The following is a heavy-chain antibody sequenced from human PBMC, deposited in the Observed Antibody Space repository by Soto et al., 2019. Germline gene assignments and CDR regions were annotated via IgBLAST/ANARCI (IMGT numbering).Heavy chain of an antibody. V-gene: IGHV1-3*01. CDR3: ARDKAGYYDSSGYDPDPYNWFDP. D-gene: IGHD3-22*01. J-gene: IGHJ5*02. CDR2: INAGNGNT. Sequence: ASVKVSCKASGYTFTSYAMHWVRQAPGQRLEWMGWINAGNGNTKYSQKFQGRVTITRDTSASTAYMELSSLRSEDTAVYYCARDKAGYYDSSGYDPDPYNWFDPWGQGTLVTVSS. CDR1: GYTFTSYA.